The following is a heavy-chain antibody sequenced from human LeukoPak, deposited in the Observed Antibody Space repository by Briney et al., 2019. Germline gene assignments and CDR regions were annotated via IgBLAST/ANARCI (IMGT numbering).Heavy chain of an antibody. D-gene: IGHD6-13*01. CDR3: AKDGAAAGTPSFDY. CDR1: GFTFSSYG. J-gene: IGHJ4*02. CDR2: MSYDGSNK. Sequence: GGSLRLSCAASGFTFSSYGMHWVRQAPGKGLEWVAVMSYDGSNKYFADSVKGRFTVSRDISKNTLYLQMNSLRAEDTAVYYCAKDGAAAGTPSFDYWGQGTLVTVSS. V-gene: IGHV3-30*18.